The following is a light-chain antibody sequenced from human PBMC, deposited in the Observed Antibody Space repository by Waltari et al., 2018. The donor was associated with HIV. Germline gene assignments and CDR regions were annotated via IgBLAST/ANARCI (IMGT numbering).Light chain of an antibody. J-gene: IGLJ3*02. V-gene: IGLV1-51*01. CDR1: SSNIWRNY. CDR2: DNT. Sequence: QSVLTQPPSVSAAPGQKVTISCSGSSSNIWRNYVSWYQQLPGAAPKLLIYDNTERPSGIPDRCSGSKSGTSATLGITGLQTVDEADYYCGTWDSSLGGWVFGGGTKLAVL. CDR3: GTWDSSLGGWV.